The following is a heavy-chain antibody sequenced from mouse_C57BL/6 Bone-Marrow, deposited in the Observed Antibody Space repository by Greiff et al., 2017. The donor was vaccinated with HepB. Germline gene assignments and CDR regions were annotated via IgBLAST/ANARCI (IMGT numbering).Heavy chain of an antibody. CDR3: ARDLNWDKGYFDY. D-gene: IGHD4-1*01. CDR1: GFTFSSYA. J-gene: IGHJ2*01. Sequence: EVKVVESGGGLVKPGGSLKLSCAASGFTFSSYAMSWVRQTPEKRLEWVATISDGGSYTYYPDNVKGRFTISRDNAKNNLYLQMSHLKSEDTAMYYCARDLNWDKGYFDYWGQGTTLTVSS. V-gene: IGHV5-4*01. CDR2: ISDGGSYT.